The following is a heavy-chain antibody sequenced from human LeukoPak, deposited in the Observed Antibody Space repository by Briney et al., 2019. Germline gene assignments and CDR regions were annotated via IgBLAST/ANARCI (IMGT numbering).Heavy chain of an antibody. CDR2: INPHSGGT. V-gene: IGHV1-2*02. J-gene: IGHJ4*02. CDR1: GFTFTGYY. D-gene: IGHD2-21*02. CDR3: VREGNELLSKNFDY. Sequence: ASVKVSCTASGFTFTGYYIHWARQSPGQGLEWMGYINPHSGGTNSPQKFQGRVTMTTDTSISAAYMELSSLMSDDTAMYYCVREGNELLSKNFDYWGQGTLVTVSS.